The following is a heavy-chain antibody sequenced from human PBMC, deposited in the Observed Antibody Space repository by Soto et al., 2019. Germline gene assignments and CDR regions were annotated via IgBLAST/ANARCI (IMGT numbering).Heavy chain of an antibody. CDR1: GYTFTSYY. V-gene: IGHV1-46*03. CDR3: ARAGTIFGVVAEYYFDY. J-gene: IGHJ4*02. Sequence: GASVKVSCKASGYTFTSYYMHWVRHAPGXGLEWMGIINPSGGSTSYAQKFQGRVTMTRDTSTSTVYMELSSLRSEDTAVYYCARAGTIFGVVAEYYFDYCGQETVVTVSS. D-gene: IGHD3-3*01. CDR2: INPSGGST.